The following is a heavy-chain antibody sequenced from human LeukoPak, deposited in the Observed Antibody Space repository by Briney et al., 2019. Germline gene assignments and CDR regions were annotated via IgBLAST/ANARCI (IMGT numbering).Heavy chain of an antibody. CDR1: GFSFSSYS. Sequence: GGSLRLSCAASGFSFSSYSMNWVRQAPGKGLEWVSSISSSSSNIYYADSVKGRFTISRDNAKKSLYLQMYSLRAEDTAVYYCARDSYYYDSSGPQGWGQGTLVTVSS. CDR3: ARDSYYYDSSGPQG. J-gene: IGHJ4*02. V-gene: IGHV3-21*01. D-gene: IGHD3-22*01. CDR2: ISSSSSNI.